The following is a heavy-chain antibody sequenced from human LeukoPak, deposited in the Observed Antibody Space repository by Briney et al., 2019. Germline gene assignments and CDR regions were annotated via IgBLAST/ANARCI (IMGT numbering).Heavy chain of an antibody. CDR2: INHSGST. Sequence: SETLSLTCAVYGGSFSGYYWSWIRQPPGKGLEWIGEINHSGSTNYNPSLKSRVTMSVDKSKDQFSLKVSSVTAADTAVYYCARPAVTTGYYYYMDVWGNGTTVIISS. CDR3: ARPAVTTGYYYYMDV. J-gene: IGHJ6*03. D-gene: IGHD4-17*01. CDR1: GGSFSGYY. V-gene: IGHV4-34*01.